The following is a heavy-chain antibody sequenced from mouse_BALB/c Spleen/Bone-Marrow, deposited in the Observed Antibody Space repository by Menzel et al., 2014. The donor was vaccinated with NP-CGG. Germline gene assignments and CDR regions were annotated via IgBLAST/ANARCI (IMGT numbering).Heavy chain of an antibody. CDR2: IYPGDGST. Sequence: VHLVESGPELVEPGALVKISCKASGYTFTSYDINWVKQRPGQGLEWIGWIYPGDGSTKYNEKFKGKATLTADKSSSTAHMQLSSLTSENSAVYFCARSGDSSGYGFACWGQGTLVTVSA. CDR1: GYTFTSYD. J-gene: IGHJ3*01. V-gene: IGHV1S56*01. CDR3: ARSGDSSGYGFAC. D-gene: IGHD3-2*01.